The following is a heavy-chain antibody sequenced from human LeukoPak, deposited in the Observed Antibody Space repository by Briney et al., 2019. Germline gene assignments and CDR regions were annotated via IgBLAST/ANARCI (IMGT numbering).Heavy chain of an antibody. CDR2: VHTSGNP. D-gene: IGHD3-16*01. V-gene: IGHV4-61*02. Sequence: PSETLSLTCSVSGASISSGSDYWSWIWQPAGKALEWIGRVHTSGNPNYNPSLENRVSISVDRSKNQFSLQLNSVTAADTAVYYCARDGGDLGPGTIRGARFYYYYMDVWGKGTAVIVSS. J-gene: IGHJ6*03. CDR1: GASISSGSDY. CDR3: ARDGGDLGPGTIRGARFYYYYMDV.